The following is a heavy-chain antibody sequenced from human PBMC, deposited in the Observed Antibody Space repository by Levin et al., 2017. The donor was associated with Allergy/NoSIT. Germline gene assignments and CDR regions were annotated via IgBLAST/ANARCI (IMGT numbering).Heavy chain of an antibody. V-gene: IGHV1-2*04. J-gene: IGHJ6*02. CDR2: INPNSGGT. D-gene: IGHD6-13*01. CDR3: ARDPRSGSSSWSYYYYYGMDV. Sequence: ASVKVSCKASGYTFTGYYMHWVRQAPGQGLEWMGWINPNSGGTNYAQKFQGWVTMTRDTSISTAYMELSRLRSDDTAVYYCARDPRSGSSSWSYYYYYGMDVWGQGTTVTVSS. CDR1: GYTFTGYY.